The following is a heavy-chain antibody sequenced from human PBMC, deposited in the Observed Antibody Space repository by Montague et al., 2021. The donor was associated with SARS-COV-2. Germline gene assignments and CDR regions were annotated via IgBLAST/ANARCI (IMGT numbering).Heavy chain of an antibody. V-gene: IGHV4-59*11. D-gene: IGHD1-1*01. CDR1: GGSISSHY. Sequence: SETLSLTCTVSGGSISSHYWSWIRQPPGKGLEWIGYIYYSGSTNYNPSLKSRVTISVDTSKNQFSLKLSSVTAADTAVCYCAREGTGTNYYYYGMDVWGQGTTVTVSS. CDR3: AREGTGTNYYYYGMDV. CDR2: IYYSGST. J-gene: IGHJ6*02.